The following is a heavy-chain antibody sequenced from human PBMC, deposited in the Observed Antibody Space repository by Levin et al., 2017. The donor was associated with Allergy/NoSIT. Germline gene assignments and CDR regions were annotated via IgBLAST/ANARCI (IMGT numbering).Heavy chain of an antibody. D-gene: IGHD4-11*01. J-gene: IGHJ3*02. CDR3: ARYSNYAAFDI. V-gene: IGHV3-30-3*01. Sequence: GESLKISCAASGFTFSSYAMHWVRQAPGKGLEWVAVISYDGSNKYYADSVKGRFTISRDNSKNTLYLQMNSLRAEDTAVYYCARYSNYAAFDIWGQGTMVTVSS. CDR2: ISYDGSNK. CDR1: GFTFSSYA.